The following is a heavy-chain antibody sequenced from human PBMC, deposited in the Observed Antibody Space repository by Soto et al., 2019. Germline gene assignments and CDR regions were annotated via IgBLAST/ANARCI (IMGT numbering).Heavy chain of an antibody. CDR2: IYYSGST. D-gene: IGHD1-26*01. J-gene: IGHJ4*02. V-gene: IGHV4-61*01. Sequence: QVQLQESGPGLVKPSETLSLTCTVSGGSVSSGSYYWSWIRQPPGKGLEWIGYIYYSGSTNYNPSRKGRVTTSVDTSKNQFSLKLSSVTAADTAVYYCARDNSGWGRYFDCWGQGTLVTVSS. CDR1: GGSVSSGSYY. CDR3: ARDNSGWGRYFDC.